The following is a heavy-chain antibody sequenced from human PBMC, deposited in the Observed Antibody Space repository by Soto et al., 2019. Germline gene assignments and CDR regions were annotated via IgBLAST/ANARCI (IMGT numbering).Heavy chain of an antibody. CDR2: IYHSGST. Sequence: SETLSLTCAVSAYSISSGYSWGWIRQSPGKGLEWIGSIYHSGSTYYNPSLKSRVTISLDTSKNQFSLKLSSVTAADTAVYYCARVAYGGKEYGMDVWGQGTTVTVSS. CDR1: AYSISSGYS. D-gene: IGHD4-17*01. CDR3: ARVAYGGKEYGMDV. J-gene: IGHJ6*02. V-gene: IGHV4-38-2*01.